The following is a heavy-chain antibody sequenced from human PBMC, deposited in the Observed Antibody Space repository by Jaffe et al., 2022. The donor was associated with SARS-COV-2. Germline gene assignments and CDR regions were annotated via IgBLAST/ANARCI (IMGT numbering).Heavy chain of an antibody. J-gene: IGHJ4*02. CDR2: ISSSGSTI. CDR1: GFTFSSYS. Sequence: EVQLVQSGGGLVQPGGSLRLSCAASGFTFSSYSMNWVRQSPGKGLEWISYISSSGSTIYYADSVKGRFTISRDNVKDSVFLQMNSLRAEDAAVYYCARDRPSYNHGSLAYWGQGTLVTVSS. V-gene: IGHV3-48*01. CDR3: ARDRPSYNHGSLAY. D-gene: IGHD3-10*01.